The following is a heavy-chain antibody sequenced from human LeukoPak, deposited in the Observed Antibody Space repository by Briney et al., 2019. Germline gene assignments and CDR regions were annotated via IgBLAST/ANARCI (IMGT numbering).Heavy chain of an antibody. V-gene: IGHV1-8*01. D-gene: IGHD7-27*01. CDR3: ARGPPNWGYDY. Sequence: GASVKVSCKASGYTFTSYDFNWVRQATGQGLEWMGWMSPNSGNTGYAQKFQGRVTMTRNTSMSTAYMELSSLRSEDTAVYYRARGPPNWGYDYWGQGTLVTVSS. J-gene: IGHJ4*02. CDR2: MSPNSGNT. CDR1: GYTFTSYD.